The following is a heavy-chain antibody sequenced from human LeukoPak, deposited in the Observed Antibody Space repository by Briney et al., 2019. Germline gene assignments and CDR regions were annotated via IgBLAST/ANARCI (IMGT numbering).Heavy chain of an antibody. D-gene: IGHD3-10*01. Sequence: PGGSLRLSFAAPGFTFSSYSMNWVRQAPGKGLEWVSSINSNSSYIYYADSVKGRFTISRDNAKNSLYLQMNSLRAEDTPVLYCARSYSAMDRGVIIIWGQSTLVTVSS. CDR2: INSNSSYI. V-gene: IGHV3-21*01. CDR1: GFTFSSYS. J-gene: IGHJ1*01. CDR3: ARSYSAMDRGVIII.